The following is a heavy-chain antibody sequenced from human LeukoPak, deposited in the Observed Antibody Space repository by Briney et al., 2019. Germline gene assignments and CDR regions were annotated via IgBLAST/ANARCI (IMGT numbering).Heavy chain of an antibody. CDR2: INTNIGKP. Sequence: ASVKVSCKASGYTFNSYAINWVRQAAGQGLEYMGWINTNIGKPTYAQGFTGRFVFSLDTSVNTAYLQINGLKAEDTAVYYCTRNHDYDDYWGQGTLVTVSS. CDR1: GYTFNSYA. CDR3: TRNHDYDDY. V-gene: IGHV7-4-1*02. J-gene: IGHJ4*02. D-gene: IGHD1-14*01.